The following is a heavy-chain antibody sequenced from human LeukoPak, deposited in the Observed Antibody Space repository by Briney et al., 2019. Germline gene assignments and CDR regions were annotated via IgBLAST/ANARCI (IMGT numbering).Heavy chain of an antibody. CDR1: GFTFNRYG. V-gene: IGHV3-30*03. CDR2: ISYDGSNK. D-gene: IGHD3-10*01. CDR3: ARGAVTMVRRRYNWFDP. J-gene: IGHJ5*02. Sequence: GTLRLSCAASGFTFNRYGMSWVRQAPGKGLEWVAVISYDGSNKYYADSVKGRFTISRDNSKNTLYLQMNSLRSEDTAVYYCARGAVTMVRRRYNWFDPWGQGTLVTVSS.